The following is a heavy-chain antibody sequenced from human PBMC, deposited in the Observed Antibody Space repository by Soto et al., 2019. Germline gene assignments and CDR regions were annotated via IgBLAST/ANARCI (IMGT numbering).Heavy chain of an antibody. CDR3: ARDVPYGDIDL. Sequence: GGSLRLSCAASGFTFSSYSMNWVRQAPGKGLEWVSYISSSSSTIYYADSVKGRFTISRDNAKNSLYLQMNSLRAEDTAVYYCARDVPYGDIDLRGRGTLVTVSS. CDR1: GFTFSSYS. V-gene: IGHV3-48*01. CDR2: ISSSSSTI. J-gene: IGHJ2*01. D-gene: IGHD4-17*01.